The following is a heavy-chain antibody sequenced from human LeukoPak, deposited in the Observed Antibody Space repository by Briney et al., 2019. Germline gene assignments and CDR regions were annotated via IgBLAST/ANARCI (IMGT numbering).Heavy chain of an antibody. CDR1: GFSLSTSGMC. CDR2: IDWDDDK. V-gene: IGHV2-70*11. J-gene: IGHJ5*02. CDR3: ARTLLGSNWFDP. Sequence: ESGPALVKPTQTLTLTCTFSGFSLSTSGMCVSWIRQPPGKALEWLARIDWDDDKYYSTSLKTRLTISKDTSKNQVVLTMANMDPVDTATYYCARTLLGSNWFDPWGQGTLVTVSS. D-gene: IGHD2-15*01.